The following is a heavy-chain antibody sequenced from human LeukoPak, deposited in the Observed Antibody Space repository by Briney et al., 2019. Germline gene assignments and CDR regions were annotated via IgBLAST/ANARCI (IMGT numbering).Heavy chain of an antibody. V-gene: IGHV3-48*02. D-gene: IGHD6-6*01. CDR3: ARAYSSSSGRDDFDS. CDR2: ISSSSSTI. CDR1: GFTFNSYN. Sequence: GGSLRLSCAASGFTFNSYNMNWVRQAPGKGLEWVSYISSSSSTIYYADSVKGRFTISRDSAKTSLSLQMNSLRYEDTAVYYCARAYSSSSGRDDFDSWGLGTLVTVSS. J-gene: IGHJ3*02.